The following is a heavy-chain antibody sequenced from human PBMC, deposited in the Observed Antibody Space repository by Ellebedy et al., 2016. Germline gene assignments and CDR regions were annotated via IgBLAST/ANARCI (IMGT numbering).Heavy chain of an antibody. J-gene: IGHJ2*01. CDR1: GFAFRNFF. CDR3: AKVGVTYTVFWYFDL. D-gene: IGHD3-16*01. CDR2: ISGGGDIT. Sequence: GGSLRLXXVASGFAFRNFFMTWVRQAPGGGLEWVSTISGGGDITVSADSVRGRFTISRDDSKNMVYLQMTSLRVEDTAVYYCAKVGVTYTVFWYFDLWGRGTPVTVSS. V-gene: IGHV3-23*01.